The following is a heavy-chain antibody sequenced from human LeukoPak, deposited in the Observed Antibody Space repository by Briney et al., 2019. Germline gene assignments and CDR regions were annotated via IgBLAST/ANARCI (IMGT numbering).Heavy chain of an antibody. V-gene: IGHV1-24*01. Sequence: ASVKVSCTVSGYTLTELSMHWVRQAPGKGLEWMGGFDPEDGETIYAQKFQGRVTMTEDTSTDTAYMELSSLRSEDTAVYYCATGGYCSSTSCWSPGPEYYFDYWGQGTLVTVSS. CDR2: FDPEDGET. CDR3: ATGGYCSSTSCWSPGPEYYFDY. D-gene: IGHD2-2*01. J-gene: IGHJ4*02. CDR1: GYTLTELS.